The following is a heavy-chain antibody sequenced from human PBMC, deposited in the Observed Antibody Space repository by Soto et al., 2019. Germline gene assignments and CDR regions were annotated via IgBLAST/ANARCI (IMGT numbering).Heavy chain of an antibody. CDR1: GFLFSSYW. CDR2: ISGSGNRT. J-gene: IGHJ4*02. D-gene: IGHD6-13*01. V-gene: IGHV3-23*01. Sequence: GGSLRLSCAASGFLFSSYWMHWIRQAPGKGLEWVSLISGSGNRTYYADSAKGRFSISRDNSKNTLYLQMSSLRAEDTAVYYCAKMSGYSYSWLDYWGQGALVTVSS. CDR3: AKMSGYSYSWLDY.